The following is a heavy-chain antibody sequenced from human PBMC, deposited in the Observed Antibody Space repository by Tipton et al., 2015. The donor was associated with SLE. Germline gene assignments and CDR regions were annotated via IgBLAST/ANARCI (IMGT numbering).Heavy chain of an antibody. J-gene: IGHJ4*02. CDR1: GFPFSTYA. D-gene: IGHD3-10*01. Sequence: SLRLSCAASGFPFSTYAMNWVRQAPGKGLEWVAYMHFDGINKFYAESVKGRFSISRDISKNMVYLQMDSLRLEDTAIYYCAKNSIDAVAYQGVPNPWEDFDYWGQGTLVTVSS. CDR3: AKNSIDAVAYQGVPNPWEDFDY. V-gene: IGHV3-30*02. CDR2: MHFDGINK.